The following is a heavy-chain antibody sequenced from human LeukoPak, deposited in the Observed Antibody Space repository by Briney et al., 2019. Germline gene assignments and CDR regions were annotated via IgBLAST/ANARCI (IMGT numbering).Heavy chain of an antibody. V-gene: IGHV4-59*01. CDR1: GGSISSYY. CDR2: IYYSGST. D-gene: IGHD3-22*01. CDR3: AGEIVNYFDY. Sequence: PSETLSLTCTVSGGSISSYYWSWIRQPPGKGLEWIGYIYYSGSTNYNPSLKSRVTISVDTSKNQFSLKLSSVTAADTAVYYCAGEIVNYFDYWGQGTLVTVSS. J-gene: IGHJ4*02.